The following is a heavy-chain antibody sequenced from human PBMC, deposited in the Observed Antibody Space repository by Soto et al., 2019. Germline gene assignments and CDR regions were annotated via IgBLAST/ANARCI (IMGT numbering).Heavy chain of an antibody. Sequence: ASVKVSCKASGYTFTSYGISWVRQDPGQGLEWMGWISAYNGNTNYAQKLQGRFTLTTYTSTSTAYMELRSLSSDATAVYYCASAKGIVVVPAAGYMDVWGKGTTVTVSS. CDR1: GYTFTSYG. CDR2: ISAYNGNT. V-gene: IGHV1-18*01. D-gene: IGHD2-2*01. CDR3: ASAKGIVVVPAAGYMDV. J-gene: IGHJ6*03.